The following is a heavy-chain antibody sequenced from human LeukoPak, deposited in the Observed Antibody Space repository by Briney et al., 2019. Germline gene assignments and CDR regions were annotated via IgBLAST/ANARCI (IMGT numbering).Heavy chain of an antibody. D-gene: IGHD5-12*01. CDR2: IKSDGTTT. J-gene: IGHJ4*02. V-gene: IGHV3-74*01. CDR1: GFTFSSYW. Sequence: GGSLRLSCVASGFTFSSYWMHWVRQAPGKGLVWVSRIKSDGTTTTYADSVQGRFTVSRDHAKSTLYLQMNSLRAEDTAVYYCARAFGNSGYYYFDYWGQGTLVTVSS. CDR3: ARAFGNSGYYYFDY.